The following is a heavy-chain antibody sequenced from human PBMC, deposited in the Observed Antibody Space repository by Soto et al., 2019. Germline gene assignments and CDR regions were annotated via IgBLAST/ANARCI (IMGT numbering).Heavy chain of an antibody. CDR3: AKDRVSVFGVVTPQGYYYGMDV. Sequence: GGSLRLSCAASGFTFSSYAMSWVRQAPGKGLEWVSAISGSGGSTYYADSVKGRFTISRDNSKNTLYLQMNSLRAEDTAVYYCAKDRVSVFGVVTPQGYYYGMDVWGQGTTVTVSS. CDR1: GFTFSSYA. J-gene: IGHJ6*02. CDR2: ISGSGGST. V-gene: IGHV3-23*01. D-gene: IGHD3-3*02.